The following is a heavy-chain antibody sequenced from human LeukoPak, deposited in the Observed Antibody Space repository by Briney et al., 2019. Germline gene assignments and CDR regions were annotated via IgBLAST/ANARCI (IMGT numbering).Heavy chain of an antibody. CDR2: ISGNGGST. J-gene: IGHJ4*02. V-gene: IGHV3-23*01. CDR1: GFTFSTYA. CDR3: AKGQPDYTDYRYYFDY. D-gene: IGHD4-11*01. Sequence: PGGSLRLSCAASGFTFSTYAMSWVRQAPGKGLEWVSAISGNGGSTYYADSVKGRFTISRDNSKNTLYLQMNSLRAEDTAVYYCAKGQPDYTDYRYYFDYWGQGTLVTVSS.